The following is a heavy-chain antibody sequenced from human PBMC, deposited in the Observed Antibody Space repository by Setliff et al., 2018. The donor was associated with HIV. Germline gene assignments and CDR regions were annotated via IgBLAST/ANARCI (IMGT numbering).Heavy chain of an antibody. CDR3: ARAPLKTLSHGWLQDY. CDR2: IKQDGSEK. V-gene: IGHV3-7*01. J-gene: IGHJ4*02. Sequence: GGSLRLSCAASGFTFSSYWMSWVRQAPGKGLEWVANIKQDGSEKYYVDSVKGRFTISRDNAKNSLYLQMNSLRVGDTAVYYCARAPLKTLSHGWLQDYWGQGTLVTVSS. D-gene: IGHD6-19*01. CDR1: GFTFSSYW.